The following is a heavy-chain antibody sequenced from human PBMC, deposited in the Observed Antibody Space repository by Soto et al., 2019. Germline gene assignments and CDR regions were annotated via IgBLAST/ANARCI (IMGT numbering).Heavy chain of an antibody. J-gene: IGHJ6*02. CDR1: GYTFTSYD. V-gene: IGHV1-8*01. CDR2: VNPNSGNT. Sequence: ASVKVSCKASGYTFTSYDINWVRQATGQGLEWMGWVNPNSGNTGYAQKFQGRVTMTRNTSISTAYMELSSLRSEDTAVYYCARKYSVGTRGYYYYGMDVWGQGTTVTVSS. D-gene: IGHD2-21*01. CDR3: ARKYSVGTRGYYYYGMDV.